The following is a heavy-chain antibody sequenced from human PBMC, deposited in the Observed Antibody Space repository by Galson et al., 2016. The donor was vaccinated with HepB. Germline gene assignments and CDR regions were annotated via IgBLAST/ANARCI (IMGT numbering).Heavy chain of an antibody. CDR3: ARDRYTSSSYYFDS. Sequence: TLSLTCTVPGGSISTDGFYWSWIRQHPGKGLEWLGYFYHSGSTYYNPSLNSRLTISVDASTEQFSLRLTSVTAADTAVYYCARDRYTSSSYYFDSWGQGILVTVSS. CDR2: FYHSGST. J-gene: IGHJ4*02. V-gene: IGHV4-31*03. CDR1: GGSISTDGFY. D-gene: IGHD6-6*01.